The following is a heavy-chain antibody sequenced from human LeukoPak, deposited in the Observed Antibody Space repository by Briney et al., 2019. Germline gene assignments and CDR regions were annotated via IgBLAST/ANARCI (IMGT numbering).Heavy chain of an antibody. Sequence: GASVKVSCKASGGTFSSYAISWVRQAPGQGLEWMGGIIPIFGTANYAPKFQGRVTITADKSTSTAYMELSSLRSEDTAVYYCAKCSTSTAWFDPWGQGTLVTVSS. D-gene: IGHD2-2*01. CDR1: GGTFSSYA. J-gene: IGHJ5*02. CDR3: AKCSTSTAWFDP. V-gene: IGHV1-69*06. CDR2: IIPIFGTA.